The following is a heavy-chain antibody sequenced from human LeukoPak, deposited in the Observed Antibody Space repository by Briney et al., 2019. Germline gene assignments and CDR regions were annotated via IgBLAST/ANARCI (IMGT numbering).Heavy chain of an antibody. CDR1: GGSISSYY. J-gene: IGHJ4*02. V-gene: IGHV4-59*01. D-gene: IGHD3-16*01. CDR3: ARRVPNEVITDYFDY. CDR2: IYYSGST. Sequence: PSETLSLTCTVSGGSISSYYWSWIRQPPGKGLEWIGYIYYSGSTNYNPSLKSRVTISVDTSKNQFSLKLSSVTAADTAVYYCARRVPNEVITDYFDYWGPGTLVTVSS.